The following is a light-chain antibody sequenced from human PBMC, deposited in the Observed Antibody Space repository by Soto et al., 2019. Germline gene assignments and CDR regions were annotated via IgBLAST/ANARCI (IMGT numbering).Light chain of an antibody. Sequence: DIQMTQSPSSLSASVGDRVTITCRASQSISSYLNWYQQKPGKAPKLLVFAASSKPRGVPLRFDARGSGTDFSLTIYSLQPEDFVTYYCQQTHTFPWTFGQGTKVDI. CDR2: AAS. J-gene: IGKJ1*01. V-gene: IGKV1-39*01. CDR3: QQTHTFPWT. CDR1: QSISSY.